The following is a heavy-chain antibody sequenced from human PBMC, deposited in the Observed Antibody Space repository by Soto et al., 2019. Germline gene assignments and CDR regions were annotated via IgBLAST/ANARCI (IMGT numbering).Heavy chain of an antibody. V-gene: IGHV4-34*01. CDR2: INHSGST. Sequence: SETLSLTCAVYGGSFSGYYWSWIRQPPGKGLEWIGEINHSGSTNYNPSLKSRVTISVDTSKNQFSLKLSSVTAADTAVYYCARGGWFGELYPYNWFDPWGQGTLVTVSS. CDR1: GGSFSGYY. D-gene: IGHD3-10*01. CDR3: ARGGWFGELYPYNWFDP. J-gene: IGHJ5*02.